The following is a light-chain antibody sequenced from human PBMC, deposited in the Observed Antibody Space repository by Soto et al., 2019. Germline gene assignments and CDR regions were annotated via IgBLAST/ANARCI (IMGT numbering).Light chain of an antibody. CDR1: QTISSW. V-gene: IGKV1-5*03. CDR3: QQYDSYWT. CDR2: KAS. Sequence: DIQMTQSPSTLSGSVGDRVTITCRASQTISSWLAWYQQKPGKAPDLLIYKASTLESGVPSRFSGSGSGTEFTLTIRSLQPDDFATYYCQQYDSYWTFGQGTKVDIK. J-gene: IGKJ1*01.